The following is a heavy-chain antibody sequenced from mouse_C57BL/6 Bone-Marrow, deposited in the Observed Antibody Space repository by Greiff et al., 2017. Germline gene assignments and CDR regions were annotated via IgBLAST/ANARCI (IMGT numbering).Heavy chain of an antibody. CDR3: AKIYYGPFDY. V-gene: IGHV1-50*01. CDR2: IDPSDSYT. Sequence: QVQLKQPGAELVKPGASVKLSCKASGYTFTSYWMQWVKQRPGQGLEWIGEIDPSDSYTNYNQQFKGKATLTVDTSSSTAYMQLSSLTSEDSAVYYCAKIYYGPFDYWGQGTTLTVSS. J-gene: IGHJ2*01. D-gene: IGHD2-1*01. CDR1: GYTFTSYW.